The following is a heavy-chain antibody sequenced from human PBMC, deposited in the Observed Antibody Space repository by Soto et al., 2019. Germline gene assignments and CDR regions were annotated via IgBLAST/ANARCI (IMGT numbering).Heavy chain of an antibody. V-gene: IGHV1-24*01. J-gene: IGHJ6*02. CDR2: FDPEDGET. D-gene: IGHD5-12*01. Sequence: PGKVLEWMGGFDPEDGETIYAQKFQGRVTMTEDTSTDTAYMELSSLRSEDTAVYYCATDGGRRWLQFENYYSGMDVWGQGTTVTVSS. CDR3: ATDGGRRWLQFENYYSGMDV.